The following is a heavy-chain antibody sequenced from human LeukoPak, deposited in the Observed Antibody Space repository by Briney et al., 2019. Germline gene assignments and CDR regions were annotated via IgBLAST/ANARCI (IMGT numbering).Heavy chain of an antibody. CDR1: GGSISSGGYY. V-gene: IGHV4-31*03. CDR2: IYHSGST. D-gene: IGHD1-26*01. CDR3: ARVTAEWELLT. Sequence: SETLSLTCTVSGGSISSGGYYWSWIRQHPGKGLEWIGEIYHSGSTNYNPSLKSRVTISVDKSKNQFSLKLSSVTAADTAVYYCARVTAEWELLTWGQGTLVTVSS. J-gene: IGHJ5*02.